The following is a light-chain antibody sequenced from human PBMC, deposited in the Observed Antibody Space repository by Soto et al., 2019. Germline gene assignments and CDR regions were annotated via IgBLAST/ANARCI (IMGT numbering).Light chain of an antibody. Sequence: QSVLTQPPSASGTPGQRVNISCSGSSSNIGSNYVYWYQQLLGTAPKLLIYRNNQRPSGVPDRFSGSKSGTSASLAISGLRSEDEADYYCAAWDDSLSVWVFGGGTKLTVL. CDR2: RNN. V-gene: IGLV1-47*01. CDR3: AAWDDSLSVWV. CDR1: SSNIGSNY. J-gene: IGLJ3*02.